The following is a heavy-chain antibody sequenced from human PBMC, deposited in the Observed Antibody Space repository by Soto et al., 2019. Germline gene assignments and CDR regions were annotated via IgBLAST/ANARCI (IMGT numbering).Heavy chain of an antibody. V-gene: IGHV3-30-3*01. CDR1: GFTFSSYA. Sequence: GGSLRLSCAASGFTFSSYAMHWVRQAPGKGLEWVAVISYDGSNKYYADSVKGRFTLSRDNSKNTLYLQMNSLRAEDTAVYYCARGFEEGGSGSDAFDIWGQGTMVTVSS. D-gene: IGHD1-26*01. J-gene: IGHJ3*02. CDR3: ARGFEEGGSGSDAFDI. CDR2: ISYDGSNK.